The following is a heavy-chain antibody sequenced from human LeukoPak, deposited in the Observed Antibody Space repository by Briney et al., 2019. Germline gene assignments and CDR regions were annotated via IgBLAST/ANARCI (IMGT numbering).Heavy chain of an antibody. J-gene: IGHJ6*02. V-gene: IGHV3-30*04. CDR1: GFTFSSYA. CDR3: AKDVVANYYYYYGMDV. Sequence: PGGSLRLSCAASGFTFSSYAMHWVRQAPGKGLEWVAVSSFDETNKFYADSVKGRFSISRDNSKNTLFLQMNSLSVEDTAIYFCAKDVVANYYYYYGMDVWGQGTTVTVSS. D-gene: IGHD2-15*01. CDR2: SSFDETNK.